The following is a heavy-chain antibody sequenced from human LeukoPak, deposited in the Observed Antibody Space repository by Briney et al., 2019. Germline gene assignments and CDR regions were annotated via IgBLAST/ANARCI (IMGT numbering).Heavy chain of an antibody. CDR2: IGGSGGNT. Sequence: PGGSLRLSCTASGFTFSSYAMSWVRQASGKGLEWVSTIGGSGGNTYYAYSVKGRFTISRDNSKNTLFLQMNSLRAEDTAVYYCAKDIVRGDWSGGSCYPLDPWGQGTLVTVSS. V-gene: IGHV3-23*01. J-gene: IGHJ5*02. CDR1: GFTFSSYA. D-gene: IGHD2-15*01. CDR3: AKDIVRGDWSGGSCYPLDP.